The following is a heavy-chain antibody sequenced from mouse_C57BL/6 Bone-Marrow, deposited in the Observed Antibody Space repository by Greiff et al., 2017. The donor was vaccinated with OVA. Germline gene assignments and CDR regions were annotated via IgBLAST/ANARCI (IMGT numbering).Heavy chain of an antibody. CDR2: IYPGGGYT. Sequence: VMLVESGAELVRPGPSVKMSCKASGYTFTNYWIGWAKQRPGHGLEWIGDIYPGGGYTNYNEKFKGKATLTADKSSSTAYMQFSSLTSEDSAIYYCAKIVTPYYAMDYWGQGTSVTVSS. J-gene: IGHJ4*01. V-gene: IGHV1-63*01. CDR3: AKIVTPYYAMDY. CDR1: GYTFTNYW. D-gene: IGHD2-5*01.